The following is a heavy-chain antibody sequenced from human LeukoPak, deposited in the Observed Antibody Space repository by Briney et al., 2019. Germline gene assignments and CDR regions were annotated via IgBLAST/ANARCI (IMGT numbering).Heavy chain of an antibody. CDR3: ARLSGWFDY. D-gene: IGHD6-19*01. V-gene: IGHV3-66*01. CDR2: IYSGGIT. Sequence: GGSLRLSCAASGFSFSNYEMKWVRQAPGKGLEWVSVIYSGGITYYADSVKGRFTISRDNSKNTLYLQMNSLRGEDTAVYYCARLSGWFDYWGQGTLVTVSS. J-gene: IGHJ4*02. CDR1: GFSFSNYE.